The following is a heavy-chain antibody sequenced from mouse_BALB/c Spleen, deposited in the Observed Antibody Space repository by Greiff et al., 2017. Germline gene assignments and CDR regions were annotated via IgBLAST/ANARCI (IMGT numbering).Heavy chain of an antibody. Sequence: EVQRVESGGDLVKPGGSLKLSCAASGFTFSSYGMSWVRQTPDKRLEWVATISSGGSYTYYPDSVKGRFTIARDNAKNTLYLQMSSLKSEDTAMYYCARQDGYSFAMDYWGQGTSVTVSS. J-gene: IGHJ4*01. V-gene: IGHV5-6*01. CDR2: ISSGGSYT. D-gene: IGHD2-3*01. CDR1: GFTFSSYG. CDR3: ARQDGYSFAMDY.